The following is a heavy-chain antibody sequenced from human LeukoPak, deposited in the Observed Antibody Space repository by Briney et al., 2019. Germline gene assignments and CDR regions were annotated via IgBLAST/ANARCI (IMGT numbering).Heavy chain of an antibody. Sequence: SETLSLTCAVSGYSINSAYYWGWIRQPPGKGLEWIRSIYHSGSTYYNPSLKSRVTISVDTSKNQFSLKLSSVTAADTAVYYCASYPPYSSSPPHWGQGTLVTVSS. D-gene: IGHD6-6*01. CDR2: IYHSGST. V-gene: IGHV4-38-2*01. CDR1: GYSINSAYY. J-gene: IGHJ4*02. CDR3: ASYPPYSSSPPH.